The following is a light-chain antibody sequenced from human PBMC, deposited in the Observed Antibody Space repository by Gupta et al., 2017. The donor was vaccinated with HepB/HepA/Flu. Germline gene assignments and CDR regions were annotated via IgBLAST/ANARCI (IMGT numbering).Light chain of an antibody. Sequence: QSVLTQPPSVSGAPVQRVTISCTGSSSNIGTAYDVQWYQHLPGTDPKRLIYCNTGRPSGVNDRVLCYKAGNYASRETKGLQAEDEADDYCNYSDISLNSWVFGGGTRMTVL. CDR1: SSNIGTAYD. CDR2: CNT. V-gene: IGLV1-40*01. CDR3: NYSDISLNSWV. J-gene: IGLJ3*02.